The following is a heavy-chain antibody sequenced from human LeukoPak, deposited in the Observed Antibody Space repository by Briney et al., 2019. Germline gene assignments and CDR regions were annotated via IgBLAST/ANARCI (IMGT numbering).Heavy chain of an antibody. J-gene: IGHJ4*02. V-gene: IGHV4-61*01. CDR3: ARGPYYYDSSGYYYGVGFDY. CDR1: GDSVSSGSYY. CDR2: IYYSGST. Sequence: PSETLSLTCTVSGDSVSSGSYYWSWIRQPPGKGLEWIGYIYYSGSTNYNPSLKSRVTISVDTSKNQFSLKLRSVTAADTAVHYCARGPYYYDSSGYYYGVGFDYWGQGTLVTVSS. D-gene: IGHD3-22*01.